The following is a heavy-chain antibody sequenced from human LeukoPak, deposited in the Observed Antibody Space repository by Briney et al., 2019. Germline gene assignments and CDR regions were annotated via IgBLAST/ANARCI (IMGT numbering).Heavy chain of an antibody. Sequence: PGGSLRLSCAASGFTFGSYAMHWVRQAPGKGLEWLAVIWYDGSNKYYADSVKGRFTISRDNSKNTLYLQMNSLRDEDTAVYYCAREVGATSRGRWRSDSWGQGTLVTVSS. CDR3: AREVGATSRGRWRSDS. J-gene: IGHJ5*01. CDR1: GFTFGSYA. D-gene: IGHD1-26*01. CDR2: IWYDGSNK. V-gene: IGHV3-33*01.